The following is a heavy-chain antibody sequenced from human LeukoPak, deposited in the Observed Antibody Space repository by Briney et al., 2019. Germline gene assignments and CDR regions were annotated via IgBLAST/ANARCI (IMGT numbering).Heavy chain of an antibody. J-gene: IGHJ3*02. Sequence: PGGSLRLSCVASGFSLRDYWMHWVRQAPGKGLVWVSRIDYYGTTTTYADSVKGRFTISKDDAKNTFYLQMNSLRVEDTAVYYCARNTGRPNDGFNIWGQGAMVIVSS. V-gene: IGHV3-74*03. CDR2: IDYYGTTT. CDR3: ARNTGRPNDGFNI. D-gene: IGHD2-8*02. CDR1: GFSLRDYW.